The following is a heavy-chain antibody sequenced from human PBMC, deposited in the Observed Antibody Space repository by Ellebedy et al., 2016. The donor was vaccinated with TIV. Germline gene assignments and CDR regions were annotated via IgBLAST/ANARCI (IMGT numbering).Heavy chain of an antibody. Sequence: WIRQPPRKALEWLARIDWDDDTFYSASLKTRLTISKDTSKNQVVLRMTVMDPVDTATYYCARISRDAFDLWGQGTLVIVSS. CDR3: ARISRDAFDL. CDR2: IDWDDDT. V-gene: IGHV2-70*04. J-gene: IGHJ3*01.